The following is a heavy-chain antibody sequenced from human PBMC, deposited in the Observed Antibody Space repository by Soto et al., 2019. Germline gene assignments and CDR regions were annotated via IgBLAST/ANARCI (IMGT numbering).Heavy chain of an antibody. CDR3: AKVLSVVPAAMPDY. CDR2: ISYDGSNK. V-gene: IGHV3-30*18. Sequence: PGRSLRLSFSASGFTFSSYGMHWVRQAPGKGLEWVAVISYDGSNKYYADSVKGRFTISRDNSKNTLYLQMNSLRAEDTAVYYCAKVLSVVPAAMPDYWGQGTLVTVSS. D-gene: IGHD2-2*01. J-gene: IGHJ4*02. CDR1: GFTFSSYG.